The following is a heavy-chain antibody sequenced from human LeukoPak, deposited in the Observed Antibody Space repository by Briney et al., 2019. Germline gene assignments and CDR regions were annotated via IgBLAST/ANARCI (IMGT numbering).Heavy chain of an antibody. Sequence: ASVKVSCKASEYTFTGYYMHWVRQAPGQGLEWMGWINPNSGGTNYAQKFQGRVTMTRDTSISTAYMELSRLRSDDTAVYYCAREETYYDILTGRAYYFDYWGQGTLVTVSS. J-gene: IGHJ4*02. CDR1: EYTFTGYY. CDR3: AREETYYDILTGRAYYFDY. V-gene: IGHV1-2*02. D-gene: IGHD3-9*01. CDR2: INPNSGGT.